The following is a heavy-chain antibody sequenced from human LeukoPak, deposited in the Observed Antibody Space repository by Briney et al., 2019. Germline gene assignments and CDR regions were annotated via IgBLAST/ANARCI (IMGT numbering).Heavy chain of an antibody. CDR2: ISAYNGNT. J-gene: IGHJ5*02. V-gene: IGHV1-18*01. D-gene: IGHD1-26*01. CDR1: GYTFTSYG. Sequence: ASVKVSCKASGYTFTSYGISWVRQAPGQGLEWMGRISAYNGNTNYAQKLQGRVTMTTDTSTSTACMELRSLRPDDTAVYYCARDFRRIVGAPFDPWGQGTLVTVSS. CDR3: ARDFRRIVGAPFDP.